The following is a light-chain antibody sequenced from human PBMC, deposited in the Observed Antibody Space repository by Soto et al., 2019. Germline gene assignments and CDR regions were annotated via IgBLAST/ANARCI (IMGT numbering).Light chain of an antibody. CDR2: GAS. CDR1: QSVSSN. Sequence: EMVMTQSPATLSVSPGERATLSCRASQSVSSNLAWYQQKPGQAPRLLTYGASTRATGIPARFSGSGSGTDFSLTISRLEPEDFAVYYCLQFDISPLYTFGQGTKVDIK. J-gene: IGKJ2*01. CDR3: LQFDISPLYT. V-gene: IGKV3-15*01.